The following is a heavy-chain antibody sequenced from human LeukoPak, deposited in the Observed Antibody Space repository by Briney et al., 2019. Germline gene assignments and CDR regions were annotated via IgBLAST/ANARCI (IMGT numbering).Heavy chain of an antibody. Sequence: GASVKVSCKASGYTFTSYGISWVRQAPGQGLEWMGWISAYNGNTNYAQKLQGRVTMTTDTSTSTAYMELRSLRSDDTAVYYCARDYWYYYDSSGYFRRDKTGYFDYWGQGTLVTVSS. CDR1: GYTFTSYG. D-gene: IGHD3-22*01. CDR3: ARDYWYYYDSSGYFRRDKTGYFDY. V-gene: IGHV1-18*01. J-gene: IGHJ4*02. CDR2: ISAYNGNT.